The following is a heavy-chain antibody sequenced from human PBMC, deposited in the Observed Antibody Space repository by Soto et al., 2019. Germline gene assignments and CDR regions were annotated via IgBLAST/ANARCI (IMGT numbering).Heavy chain of an antibody. CDR1: VGSISSYY. CDR3: ARVGAKSPDY. V-gene: IGHV4-59*01. J-gene: IGHJ4*02. CDR2: IYYSGST. Sequence: SLTCTVSVGSISSYYWSWIRQPPGKGLEWIGYIYYSGSTNYNPSLKSRVTISVDTSKNQLSLKLSSVTAADTAVYYCARVGAKSPDYWGQGTLVTVSS. D-gene: IGHD1-26*01.